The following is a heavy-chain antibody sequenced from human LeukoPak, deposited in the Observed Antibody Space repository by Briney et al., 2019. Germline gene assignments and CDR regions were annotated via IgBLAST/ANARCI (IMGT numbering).Heavy chain of an antibody. Sequence: PGGSLRLSCAASGLTFTNHDMNWVRQAPGKGLEWLSDISRSGTTIYYADSVKGRFTISRDNAKNSLYLQMNSLRAEDTAVYYCASQRGYSGYDHLPQNWFDPWGQGTLVTVSS. CDR3: ASQRGYSGYDHLPQNWFDP. J-gene: IGHJ5*02. CDR1: GLTFTNHD. V-gene: IGHV3-48*01. D-gene: IGHD5-12*01. CDR2: ISRSGTTI.